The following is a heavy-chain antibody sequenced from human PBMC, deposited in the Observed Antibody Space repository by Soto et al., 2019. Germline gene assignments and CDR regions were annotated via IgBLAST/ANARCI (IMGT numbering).Heavy chain of an antibody. Sequence: QVQLVQSGAEVKKPGASVKVSCKASGYTFTSCYMHWVRQAPGQGLEWVGIINPTDGSATYAQRFRGRVTITRDTSTSTVYVELSSLRSDDTAVYFCARAGNAYYHYYMDVWGKGTTVTVSS. J-gene: IGHJ6*03. D-gene: IGHD1-1*01. CDR3: ARAGNAYYHYYMDV. CDR2: INPTDGSA. CDR1: GYTFTSCY. V-gene: IGHV1-46*03.